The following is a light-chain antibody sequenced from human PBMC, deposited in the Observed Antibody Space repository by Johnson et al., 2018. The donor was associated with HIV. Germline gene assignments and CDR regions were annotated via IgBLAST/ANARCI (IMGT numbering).Light chain of an antibody. V-gene: IGLV1-51*01. CDR2: DNN. CDR3: GTWDSSLSAGGYVDV. Sequence: VLTQPPSVSAAPGQKVTISCSGSSSNIGNNYVSWYQQLPGTAPKLLIYDNNKRPSGIPDRFSGSKSGTSATLGITGLQTGDEADYYCGTWDSSLSAGGYVDVFGTGTKVTVL. CDR1: SSNIGNNY. J-gene: IGLJ1*01.